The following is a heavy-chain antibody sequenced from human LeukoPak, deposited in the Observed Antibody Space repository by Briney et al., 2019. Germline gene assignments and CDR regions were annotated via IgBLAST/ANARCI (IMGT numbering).Heavy chain of an antibody. J-gene: IGHJ5*02. D-gene: IGHD1-26*01. V-gene: IGHV4-59*01. CDR1: GGSISSYY. Sequence: PSETLSLTCTVSGGSISSYYWSWIRQPPGKGLEWIGYIYYSGSTNYNPSLESRVTISVDTSKNQFSLKLSSVTAADTAVYYCARESGVGSNWFDPWGQGTLVTVSS. CDR2: IYYSGST. CDR3: ARESGVGSNWFDP.